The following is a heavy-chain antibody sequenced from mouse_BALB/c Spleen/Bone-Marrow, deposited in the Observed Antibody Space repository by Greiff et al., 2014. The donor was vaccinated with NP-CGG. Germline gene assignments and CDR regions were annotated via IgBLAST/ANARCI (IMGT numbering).Heavy chain of an antibody. CDR3: ARDHYYGSSYLDY. V-gene: IGHV3-6*02. D-gene: IGHD1-1*01. CDR2: ITYDGSS. J-gene: IGHJ2*01. CDR1: GYSITSGYY. Sequence: EVQLVESGPGLVKPSQSLSLTCSVTGYSITSGYYWNWIRQFSGNKLEWMGYITYDGSSNYNPSLKNRISITRDTSENQFFLKLNSVTTEDTATYYCARDHYYGSSYLDYWGQGTTLTVSS.